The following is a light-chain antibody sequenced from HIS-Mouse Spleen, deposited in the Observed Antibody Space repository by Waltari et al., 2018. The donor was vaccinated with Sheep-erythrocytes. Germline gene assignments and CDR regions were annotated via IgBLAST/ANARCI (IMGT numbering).Light chain of an antibody. Sequence: QSALTQPASVSGSPGQSITISCTGTSSDVGGYHSVSWYQQHPGKAPKLMIYVVSNRPAGVSNRFSGSKSGNTASLTISGLQAEDEADYYCSSYTSSSTQVFGGGTKLTVL. CDR3: SSYTSSSTQV. J-gene: IGLJ2*01. V-gene: IGLV2-14*01. CDR2: VVS. CDR1: SSDVGGYHS.